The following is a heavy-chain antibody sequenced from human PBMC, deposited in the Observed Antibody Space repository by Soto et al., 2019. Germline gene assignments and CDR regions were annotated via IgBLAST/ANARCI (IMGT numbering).Heavy chain of an antibody. V-gene: IGHV1-69*08. CDR1: GGTSSTYT. J-gene: IGHJ4*02. CDR3: AREEGTVTYDY. Sequence: QVHLVQSGAEVRKPGSSVKVYCKASGGTSSTYTISWVRQAPGQGLEWMGRIIAVLGITNYAQSFQGRVTITADKSTSTAYMELSSLRSEDTAVYYCAREEGTVTYDYWGQGTLVTVSS. CDR2: IIAVLGIT. D-gene: IGHD4-17*01.